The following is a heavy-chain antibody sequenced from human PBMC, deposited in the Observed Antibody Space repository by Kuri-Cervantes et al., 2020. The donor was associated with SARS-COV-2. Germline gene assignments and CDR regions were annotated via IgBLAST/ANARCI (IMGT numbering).Heavy chain of an antibody. Sequence: GESLKISCAASGFTFSSYWMHWVRQAPGKGLVWVSRINSDGSTTSYADSVKGRFTISSANAKNTLYLQMSSLRAEDTAVYYCARISIWVVAATLFLAYYYYYGIDVWGQGTTVTVSS. J-gene: IGHJ6*02. CDR2: INSDGSTT. CDR3: ARISIWVVAATLFLAYYYYYGIDV. D-gene: IGHD2-15*01. CDR1: GFTFSSYW. V-gene: IGHV3-74*01.